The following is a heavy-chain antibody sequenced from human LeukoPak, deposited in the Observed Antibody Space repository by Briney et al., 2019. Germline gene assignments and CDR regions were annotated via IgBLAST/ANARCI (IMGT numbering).Heavy chain of an antibody. CDR3: ARVLAMVRGAPFDY. V-gene: IGHV7-4-1*02. J-gene: IGHJ4*02. CDR1: GYTFTSYG. D-gene: IGHD3-10*01. CDR2: INTNTGNP. Sequence: ASVKVSCKASGYTFTSYGMNWVRQTPGQGLEWMGWINTNTGNPTYAQGFTGRFVFSLDTSVSTAYLQITSLKAEDTAVYYCARVLAMVRGAPFDYWGQGTLVTVSS.